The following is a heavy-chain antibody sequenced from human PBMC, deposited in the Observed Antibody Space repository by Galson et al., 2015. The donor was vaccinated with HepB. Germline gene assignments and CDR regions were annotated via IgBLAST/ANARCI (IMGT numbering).Heavy chain of an antibody. Sequence: SVKVSCKASGYTFTSYSMNWVRQAPGQGLEWMGWISPYHGNTNYAQKLQGRVTITRDTSTSTAYMELSSLRSEDTAVYYCAKDWGIAAAASDAFDIWGQGTMVTVSS. CDR2: ISPYHGNT. J-gene: IGHJ3*02. V-gene: IGHV1-18*04. CDR3: AKDWGIAAAASDAFDI. CDR1: GYTFTSYS. D-gene: IGHD6-13*01.